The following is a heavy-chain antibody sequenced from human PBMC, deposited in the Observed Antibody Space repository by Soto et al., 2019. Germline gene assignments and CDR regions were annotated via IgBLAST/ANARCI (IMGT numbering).Heavy chain of an antibody. Sequence: SETLSLTCTVSGDSIRDGGYYWAWIRQRPGKGLEWMGDIYFTGKTNYNPSLENRLTMSVDMSRRQLYLRLTSVTAADTAVYFCAKDPSPQPIPAVTPGWFDPCGQGISVTVSS. J-gene: IGHJ5*02. CDR3: AKDPSPQPIPAVTPGWFDP. CDR1: GDSIRDGGYY. CDR2: IYFTGKT. D-gene: IGHD4-4*01. V-gene: IGHV4-31*03.